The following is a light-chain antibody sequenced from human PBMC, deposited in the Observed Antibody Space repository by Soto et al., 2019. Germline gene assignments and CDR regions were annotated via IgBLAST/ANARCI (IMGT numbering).Light chain of an antibody. CDR3: GTWDTSLSAGV. V-gene: IGLV1-51*01. CDR2: DSN. J-gene: IGLJ2*01. CDR1: WSNIGNNY. Sequence: QSVLTPPPSVSAAPGQKVSISCSGSWSNIGNNYVSWYQQLPGTAPKLLIYDSNKRPSGIPDRFSGSKSGTSGTLGITGLQTGDEADYYCGTWDTSLSAGVFGGGTQLTVL.